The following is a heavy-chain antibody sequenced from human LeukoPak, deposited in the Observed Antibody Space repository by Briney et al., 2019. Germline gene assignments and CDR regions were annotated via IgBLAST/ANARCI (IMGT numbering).Heavy chain of an antibody. CDR2: IYYSGST. CDR1: GGSISSYY. V-gene: IGHV4-59*06. Sequence: SETLSLTCTVSGGSISSYYWSWIRQHPGKGLEWIGYIYYSGSTYYNPSLKSRVTISVDTSKNQFSLKLSSVTAADTAVYYCARDRARGDGSLGCWGQGTLVTVSS. CDR3: ARDRARGDGSLGC. D-gene: IGHD5-24*01. J-gene: IGHJ4*02.